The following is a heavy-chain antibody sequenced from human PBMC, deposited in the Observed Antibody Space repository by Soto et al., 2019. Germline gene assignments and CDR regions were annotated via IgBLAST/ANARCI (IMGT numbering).Heavy chain of an antibody. D-gene: IGHD2-2*01. J-gene: IGHJ6*03. CDR1: GGSISSSGYY. V-gene: IGHV4-39*01. CDR2: IYYSGST. CDR3: ARGRPINIVVVPAAIRQYYYYYMDV. Sequence: SETLSLTCTVSGGSISSSGYYWGWIRQPPGKGLEWIGSIYYSGSTYFNPSLKSRVTISVDTSKNQFSLKLSSVTAADTAVYYCARGRPINIVVVPAAIRQYYYYYMDVWGKGTTVTVSS.